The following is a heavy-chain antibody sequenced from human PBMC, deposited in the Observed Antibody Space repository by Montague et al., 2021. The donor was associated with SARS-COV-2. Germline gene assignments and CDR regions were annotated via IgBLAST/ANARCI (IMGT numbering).Heavy chain of an antibody. CDR1: GGSFSRYF. D-gene: IGHD1/OR15-1a*01. V-gene: IGHV4-34*01. CDR2: ISPTGST. CDR3: VRAPNKYYFDY. J-gene: IGHJ4*02. Sequence: SETLSLTCDVYGGSFSRYFWSWIRQPPGRGPELIGHISPTGSTRYNPSLDSRVTISLDTSKSRLSLELTSVTVADTSIYFCVRAPNKYYFDYWGQGTPVSVSS.